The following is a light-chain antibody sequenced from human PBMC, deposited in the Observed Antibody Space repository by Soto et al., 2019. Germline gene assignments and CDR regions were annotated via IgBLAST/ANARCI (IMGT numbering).Light chain of an antibody. CDR3: MRALQTPPI. Sequence: IVMTQSPLSLPVTPGEPASISCRSSQSLLHSNGYNYLDSYLQRPGQSPQLLIFLGSSRASGVPDRFSGSGSGTHFTLKISRVAAEDVGIFYCMRALQTPPIFGPGTEVHIK. CDR2: LGS. J-gene: IGKJ3*01. CDR1: QSLLHSNGYNY. V-gene: IGKV2-28*01.